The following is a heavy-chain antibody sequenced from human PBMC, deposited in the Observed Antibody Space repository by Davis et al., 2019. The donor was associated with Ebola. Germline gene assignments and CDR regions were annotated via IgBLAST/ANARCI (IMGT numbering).Heavy chain of an antibody. D-gene: IGHD3-22*01. J-gene: IGHJ6*02. Sequence: PSETLSLTCAVSGGSISSGGYYWSWIRQPPGKGLEWIGEINHSGSTNYNPSLKSRVTISVDTSKNQFSLKLSSVTAADTAVYYCARVAWLLPYTPSGYGMDVWGQGTTVTVSS. CDR3: ARVAWLLPYTPSGYGMDV. V-gene: IGHV4-34*01. CDR1: GGSISSGGYY. CDR2: INHSGST.